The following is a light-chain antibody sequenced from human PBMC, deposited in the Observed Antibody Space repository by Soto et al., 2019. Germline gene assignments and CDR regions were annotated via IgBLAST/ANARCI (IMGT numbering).Light chain of an antibody. CDR2: DAS. J-gene: IGKJ4*01. V-gene: IGKV1-33*01. Sequence: DLKMTQSPSSLSASVGDSVTLTCQASEDVSDYVNWYQQKPGRAPKLLIYDASKLETGVPSRFSGNGSGTDFSFTIRDLQPEDFATYYCQLYKNVILTFGGGTRVDI. CDR3: QLYKNVILT. CDR1: EDVSDY.